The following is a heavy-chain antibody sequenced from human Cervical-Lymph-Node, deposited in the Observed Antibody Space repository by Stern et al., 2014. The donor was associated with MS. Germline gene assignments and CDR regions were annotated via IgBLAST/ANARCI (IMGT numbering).Heavy chain of an antibody. CDR1: GVAINSDGFY. CDR2: VYHSGSS. Sequence: QVQLQESGPGLVRPSQTLSLNCTVSGVAINSDGFYWSLIRQHPGKGLEWIGYVYHSGSSHYNLSLKSRVTISVDTSKNQFSLRMTSMTASDTAVYYCAARSGVWGQGTLVTVST. CDR3: AARSGV. D-gene: IGHD2-8*01. V-gene: IGHV4-31*03. J-gene: IGHJ4*02.